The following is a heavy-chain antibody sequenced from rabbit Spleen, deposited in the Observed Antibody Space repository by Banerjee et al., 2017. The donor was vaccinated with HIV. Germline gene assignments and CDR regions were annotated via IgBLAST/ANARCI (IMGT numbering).Heavy chain of an antibody. CDR2: IYGDRSGST. V-gene: IGHV1S45*01. J-gene: IGHJ4*01. CDR1: GFSFSSSYY. D-gene: IGHD1-1*01. CDR3: ARDLAAWNSGSYAFNL. Sequence: QQQLVESGGDLVKPEGSLTLTCTASGFSFSSSYYMCWVRQAPGKGLECIACIYGDRSGSTYYANWAKGRFTISRTSSTTVTLEMTSLTGADTATYFCARDLAAWNSGSYAFNLWGPGTLVTVS.